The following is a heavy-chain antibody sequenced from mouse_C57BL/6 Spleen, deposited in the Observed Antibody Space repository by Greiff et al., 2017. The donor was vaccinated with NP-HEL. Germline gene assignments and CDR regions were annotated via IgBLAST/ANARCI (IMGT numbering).Heavy chain of an antibody. Sequence: QVQLQQSGAELVKPGASVKISCKASGYAFSSYWMNWVKQRPGKGLEWIGQIYPGDGDTNYNGKFKGKATLTADKSSSTAYMQLSSLTSEDSAVYFCAREVYYKREYYAMDYWGQGTSVTVSS. CDR1: GYAFSSYW. V-gene: IGHV1-80*01. CDR3: AREVYYKREYYAMDY. D-gene: IGHD1-1*01. CDR2: IYPGDGDT. J-gene: IGHJ4*01.